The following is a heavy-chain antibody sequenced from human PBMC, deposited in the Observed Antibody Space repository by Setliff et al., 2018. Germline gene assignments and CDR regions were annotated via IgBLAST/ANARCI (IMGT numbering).Heavy chain of an antibody. J-gene: IGHJ3*02. CDR2: INPNSGGT. CDR1: GYTFTSYA. V-gene: IGHV1-8*02. D-gene: IGHD2-15*01. CDR3: ATNSGGNTIDAFDI. Sequence: ASVKVSCKASGYTFTSYAMHWVRQAPGQRLEWMGRINPNSGGTNYAQKFQGRVTMTRNTSISTAYMDLGSLRSEDTAVYYCATNSGGNTIDAFDIWGQGTMVTVSS.